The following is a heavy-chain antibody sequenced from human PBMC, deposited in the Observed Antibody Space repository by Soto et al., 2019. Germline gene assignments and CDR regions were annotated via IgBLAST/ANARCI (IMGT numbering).Heavy chain of an antibody. Sequence: EVQLVESGGGLVQPGGSLRLSCAASGFTFNSYDMHWVRQVTGKGLEWVSAIGTAGDTYYAGSVKGRFTISRENGKNSVDLQMNSLRAGDTAVYLCARGSFDTSGYYQYAMDVWGQGTTVTVSS. V-gene: IGHV3-13*01. D-gene: IGHD3-22*01. CDR1: GFTFNSYD. J-gene: IGHJ6*02. CDR2: IGTAGDT. CDR3: ARGSFDTSGYYQYAMDV.